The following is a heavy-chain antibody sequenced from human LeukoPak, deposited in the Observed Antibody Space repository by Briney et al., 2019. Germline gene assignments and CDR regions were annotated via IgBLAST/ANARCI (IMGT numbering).Heavy chain of an antibody. CDR2: INSDGSGT. J-gene: IGHJ3*02. CDR3: ARAWDYGSGSDYLYDAFDI. CDR1: GFTFSSYS. V-gene: IGHV3-74*01. Sequence: GGSLRLSCAASGFTFSSYSMHWVRQAPGKGLVWVSRINSDGSGTSYAESVKGRFTISRDNAKNTLYLQMNSLRVEDTAVYYCARAWDYGSGSDYLYDAFDIWGQGTMVTVSS. D-gene: IGHD3-10*01.